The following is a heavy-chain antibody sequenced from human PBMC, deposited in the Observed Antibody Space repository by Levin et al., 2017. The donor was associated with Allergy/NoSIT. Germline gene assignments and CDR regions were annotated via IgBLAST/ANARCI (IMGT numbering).Heavy chain of an antibody. CDR3: ARERGMDRGYFDY. D-gene: IGHD2-2*03. V-gene: IGHV4-30-2*01. CDR1: GGSISSGGYS. J-gene: IGHJ4*02. CDR2: IYHSGST. Sequence: SQTLSLTCAVSGGSISSGGYSWSWIRQPPGKGLEWIGYIYHSGSTYYNPSLKSRVTISVDRSKNQFSLKLSSVTAADTAVYYCARERGMDRGYFDYWGQGTLVTVSS.